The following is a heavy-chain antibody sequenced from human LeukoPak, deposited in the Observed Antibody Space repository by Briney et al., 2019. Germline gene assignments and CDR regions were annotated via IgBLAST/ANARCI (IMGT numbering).Heavy chain of an antibody. CDR1: GFSVSTKY. CDR3: ARVGDHFHWYLDL. Sequence: PGGSLRLSCAASGFSVSTKYMNWVRQAPGKGLEWVSILYSGSDTYYANSVKGRFTISRDSSKNILFLQMNVLRAEDTAVYYCARVGDHFHWYLDLWGRGTLVTVSS. J-gene: IGHJ2*01. D-gene: IGHD3-10*01. V-gene: IGHV3-53*01. CDR2: LYSGSDT.